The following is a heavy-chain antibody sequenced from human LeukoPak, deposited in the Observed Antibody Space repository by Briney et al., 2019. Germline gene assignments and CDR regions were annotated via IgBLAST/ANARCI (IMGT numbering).Heavy chain of an antibody. D-gene: IGHD1-1*01. Sequence: SETLSLTCTVSGGSISSYYWSWIRQPPGKGLEWIGYIYTSGSTDYNPSLKRRLTMSVDTSKNQFSLKLSSVTAADTAVYYCARHEGNWNDDAFDIWGQGRVVTVSS. CDR3: ARHEGNWNDDAFDI. J-gene: IGHJ3*02. CDR1: GGSISSYY. CDR2: IYTSGST. V-gene: IGHV4-4*09.